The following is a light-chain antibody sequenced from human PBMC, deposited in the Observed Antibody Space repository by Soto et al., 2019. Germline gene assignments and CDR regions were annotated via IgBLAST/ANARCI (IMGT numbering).Light chain of an antibody. CDR3: QQCGSSST. Sequence: EIVLTQSPGTLSLSPGERATLSCRASQTFSNSFLSWFQQIPGHAPRLLIYGASMRATGIPDRLSGSGSGTDFTLTISRLEPEDFAVYYCQQCGSSSTFGQGTRLEIK. J-gene: IGKJ5*01. CDR2: GAS. V-gene: IGKV3-20*01. CDR1: QTFSNSF.